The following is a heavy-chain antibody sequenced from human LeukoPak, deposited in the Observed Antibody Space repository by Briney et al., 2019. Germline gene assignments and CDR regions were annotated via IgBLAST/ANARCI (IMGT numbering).Heavy chain of an antibody. Sequence: GESLKISCKGSGYSFTSYYMHWVRQAPGQGLEWMGIINPSGGSTSYAQKFQGRVTMTRDTSTSTVYMELSSLRSEDTAVYYCARDRLQLPLDVWGQGTTVTVSS. V-gene: IGHV1-46*01. J-gene: IGHJ6*02. CDR1: GYSFTSYY. CDR2: INPSGGST. D-gene: IGHD5-24*01. CDR3: ARDRLQLPLDV.